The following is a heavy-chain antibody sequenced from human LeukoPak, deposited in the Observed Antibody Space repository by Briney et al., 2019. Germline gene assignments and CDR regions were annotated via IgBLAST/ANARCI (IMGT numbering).Heavy chain of an antibody. CDR2: IYHSGST. CDR1: GGSISSSNW. V-gene: IGHV4-4*02. CDR3: ASPRGSFWRNFDY. Sequence: SETLSLTCAVSGGSISSSNWWSWVRQPPGKGLEWIGEIYHSGSTNYNPSLKSRVTISVDKSKNQFSLKLSSVTAADTAVYYCASPRGSFWRNFDYWGQGTLVTVSS. D-gene: IGHD3-3*01. J-gene: IGHJ4*02.